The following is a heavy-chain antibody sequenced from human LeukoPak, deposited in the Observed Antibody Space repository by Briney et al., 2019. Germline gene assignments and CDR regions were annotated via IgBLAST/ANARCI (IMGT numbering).Heavy chain of an antibody. J-gene: IGHJ6*02. Sequence: ASVKVSCKASGYTFIDYGISWVRQAPGQGLEWMGWISAYDGNTKYAQKVQDRVTMTTDTSTTTAYMEMRSLRSDDTAVYYCARESRHSWDYEVWGQGTTVTVSS. D-gene: IGHD1-7*01. CDR3: ARESRHSWDYEV. CDR2: ISAYDGNT. CDR1: GYTFIDYG. V-gene: IGHV1-18*01.